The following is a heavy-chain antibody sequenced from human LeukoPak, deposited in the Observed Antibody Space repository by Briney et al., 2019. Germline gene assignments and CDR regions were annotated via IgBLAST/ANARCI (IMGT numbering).Heavy chain of an antibody. CDR2: MNPNSGNT. CDR1: GYTFTSYD. CDR3: ARVAAPWDWYYGMDV. D-gene: IGHD3/OR15-3a*01. J-gene: IGHJ6*02. Sequence: ASVTVSCKASGYTFTSYDINWVRQATGQGLEWMGWMNPNSGNTGYAQKFQGRVTMTRNTSISTAYMELSSLRSEDTAVYYCARVAAPWDWYYGMDVWGQGTTVTVPS. V-gene: IGHV1-8*01.